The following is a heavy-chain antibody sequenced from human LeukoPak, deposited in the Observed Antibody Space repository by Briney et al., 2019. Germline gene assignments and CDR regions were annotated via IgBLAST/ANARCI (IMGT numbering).Heavy chain of an antibody. CDR2: IYYSGST. CDR3: ARGYCSGGGCYSYYYYNYMDV. J-gene: IGHJ6*03. V-gene: IGHV4-59*01. Sequence: PSETLSLTCTVSGGSISGFYWSWIRQPPGKGLESIGYIYYSGSTNFNPSLKGRVTISVDTSKNQFSLKLSSVTAADTAVYYCARGYCSGGGCYSYYYYNYMDVWGKGTTVTVSS. CDR1: GGSISGFY. D-gene: IGHD2-15*01.